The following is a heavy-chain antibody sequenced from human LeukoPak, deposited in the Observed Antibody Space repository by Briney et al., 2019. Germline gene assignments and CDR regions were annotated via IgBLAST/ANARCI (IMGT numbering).Heavy chain of an antibody. CDR3: ASRHIYSNYVDY. Sequence: SEILSLTCAVYGGSLSGYYWSWIRQPPGKGLEWIGEITHTGFTNYNPSLESRVVISVDTYNNHFSLKARSVAAADTAVYYCASRHIYSNYVDYWGQGTLVTVSS. D-gene: IGHD4-4*01. J-gene: IGHJ4*02. CDR2: ITHTGFT. V-gene: IGHV4-34*01. CDR1: GGSLSGYY.